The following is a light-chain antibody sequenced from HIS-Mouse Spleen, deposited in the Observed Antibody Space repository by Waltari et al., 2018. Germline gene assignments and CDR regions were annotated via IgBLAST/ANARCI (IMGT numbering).Light chain of an antibody. V-gene: IGLV2-23*03. Sequence: QSALTQPASVSGSPGQSITISCTGTSSAVGSYNLFSWYQQPPGKAPKLMIYEGSKRPSGVSNRFSGSKSGNTASLTISGLQAEDEADYYCCSYAGSSTFGVFGGGTKLTVL. CDR1: SSAVGSYNL. CDR3: CSYAGSSTFGV. J-gene: IGLJ2*01. CDR2: EGS.